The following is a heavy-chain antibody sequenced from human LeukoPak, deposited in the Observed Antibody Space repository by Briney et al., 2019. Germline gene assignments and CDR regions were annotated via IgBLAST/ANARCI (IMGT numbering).Heavy chain of an antibody. CDR1: EFTVSSNY. D-gene: IGHD1-1*01. V-gene: IGHV3-66*01. CDR3: ARTGTTRFGAFDI. Sequence: GGSLRLSCAASEFTVSSNYMNWVRQAPGKGLEWVSVIYSGGSTYSADSVKGRFSISRDNSKNTLYLQMNSLRAEDTAVYYCARTGTTRFGAFDIWGQGTMVTVSS. J-gene: IGHJ3*02. CDR2: IYSGGST.